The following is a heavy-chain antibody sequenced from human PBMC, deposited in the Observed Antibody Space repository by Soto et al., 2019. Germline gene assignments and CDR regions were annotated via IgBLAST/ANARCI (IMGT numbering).Heavy chain of an antibody. V-gene: IGHV3-11*01. D-gene: IGHD2-2*01. CDR3: AAQNIVVVPAAPPGYNWFDP. J-gene: IGHJ5*02. Sequence: PGGSLRLSCVASGVDFRGSYMNWIRQAPGKGLEWISYISDTGRTIHYADSVKGRFVISRDNSKDSLYLQMNDLRADDTAVYYCAAQNIVVVPAAPPGYNWFDPWGQGTLVTVSS. CDR1: GVDFRGSY. CDR2: ISDTGRTI.